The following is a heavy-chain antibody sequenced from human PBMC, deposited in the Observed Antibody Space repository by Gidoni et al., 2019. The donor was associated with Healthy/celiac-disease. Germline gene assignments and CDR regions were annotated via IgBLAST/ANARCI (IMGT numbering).Heavy chain of an antibody. Sequence: QVQLQESGPGLVKPSQTLSLTCTVSGGSISSGDYYWSWIRQPPGKGLEWIGYIYYSGSTYHNPSLKSRVTISVDTSKNQFSLKLSSVTAADTAVYYCASSRPYYYDSSGSIDYWGQGTLVTVSS. CDR3: ASSRPYYYDSSGSIDY. CDR1: GGSISSGDYY. V-gene: IGHV4-30-4*01. J-gene: IGHJ4*02. D-gene: IGHD3-22*01. CDR2: IYYSGST.